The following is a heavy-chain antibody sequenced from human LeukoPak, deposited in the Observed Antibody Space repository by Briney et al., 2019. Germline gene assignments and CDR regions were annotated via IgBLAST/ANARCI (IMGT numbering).Heavy chain of an antibody. CDR1: GFTFNNYA. D-gene: IGHD2-21*01. V-gene: IGHV3-23*01. CDR3: VKDAWSGNGIYDPFDI. J-gene: IGHJ3*02. Sequence: GGSLRLSCAASGFTFNNYAMNWVRQAPGKGLEWVSVVGGGETYYTDSVKGRFTISRDNSKNTVSLEMNSLRPEDTAIYYCVKDAWSGNGIYDPFDIWGQGTMVTVSS. CDR2: VGGGET.